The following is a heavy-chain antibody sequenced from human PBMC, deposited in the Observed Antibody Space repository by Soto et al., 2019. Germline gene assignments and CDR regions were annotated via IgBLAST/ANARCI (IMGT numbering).Heavy chain of an antibody. CDR1: GGSISSSSYY. J-gene: IGHJ4*02. CDR3: ARHFTYDSSGYYINLPDY. V-gene: IGHV4-39*01. Sequence: SETLSLTCTVSGGSISSSSYYWGWIRQPPGKGLEWIGSIYYSGSTYYNPSLKSRVTISVDTSKNQFSLKLSSVTAADTAVYYCARHFTYDSSGYYINLPDYWGQGTLVTVSS. CDR2: IYYSGST. D-gene: IGHD3-22*01.